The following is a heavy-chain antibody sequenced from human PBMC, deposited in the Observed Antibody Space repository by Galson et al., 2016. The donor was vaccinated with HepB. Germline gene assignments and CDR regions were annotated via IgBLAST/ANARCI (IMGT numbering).Heavy chain of an antibody. D-gene: IGHD2-15*01. CDR2: IYHTGST. V-gene: IGHV4-4*02. J-gene: IGHJ4*02. CDR1: GASISSSNW. CDR3: ASREVVPATGYDY. Sequence: ETLSLTCAVSGASISSSNWWSWVRQPPGKGLECIGEIYHTGSTSYNPSLKSRVTISVDKSENHFSLKLSSVTAADTAVYYCASREVVPATGYDYWGQGTLVAVPS.